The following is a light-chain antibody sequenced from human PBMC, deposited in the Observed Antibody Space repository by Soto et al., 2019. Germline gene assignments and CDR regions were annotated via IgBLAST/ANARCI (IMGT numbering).Light chain of an antibody. CDR1: SSDVGGYNF. CDR2: DVS. CDR3: TSYPSSSTLGV. J-gene: IGLJ3*02. V-gene: IGLV2-14*01. Sequence: QSVLTQPASLSGSPGQSITISCTGTSSDVGGYNFVSWYQQHPGKAPKLMIYDVSNRPSGVSTRFSGSKSGNTASLTISGLQAEDEAEYYCTSYPSSSTLGVFGGGTKLTVL.